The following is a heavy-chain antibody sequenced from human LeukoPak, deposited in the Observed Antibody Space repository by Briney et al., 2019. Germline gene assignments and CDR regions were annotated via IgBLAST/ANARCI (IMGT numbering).Heavy chain of an antibody. J-gene: IGHJ4*02. CDR3: ARTLVAATDYFDY. Sequence: SETLSLTCTVSGGSITSYSWSWIRQPPGKGLEWIGYIYSSGTTNYNPSLKSRVTISVDTSKNHFSLKLSSVTAADTAVYYGARTLVAATDYFDYWGQGALVTVSS. D-gene: IGHD6-19*01. V-gene: IGHV4-59*01. CDR2: IYSSGTT. CDR1: GGSITSYS.